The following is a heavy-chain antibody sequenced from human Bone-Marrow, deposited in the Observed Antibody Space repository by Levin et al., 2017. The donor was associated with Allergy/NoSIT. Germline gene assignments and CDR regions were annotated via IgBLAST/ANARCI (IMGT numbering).Heavy chain of an antibody. J-gene: IGHJ5*02. CDR1: GFTFSDYY. CDR2: ISSSGSTI. V-gene: IGHV3-11*01. Sequence: SCAASGFTFSDYYMSWIRQAPGKGLEWVSYISSSGSTIYYADSVKGRFTISRDNAKNSLYLQMNSLRAEDTAVYYCARDKLAYCGGDCYSTGWFDPWGQGTLVTVSS. CDR3: ARDKLAYCGGDCYSTGWFDP. D-gene: IGHD2-21*02.